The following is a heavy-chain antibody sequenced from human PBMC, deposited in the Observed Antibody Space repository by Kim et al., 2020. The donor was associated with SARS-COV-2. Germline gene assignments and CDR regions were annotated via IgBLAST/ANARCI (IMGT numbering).Heavy chain of an antibody. D-gene: IGHD3-22*01. CDR1: GFTFSSYA. Sequence: GGSLRLSCAASGFTFSSYAMSWVRQAPGKGLEWVSAISGSGGSTYYADSVKGRFTISRDNSKNTLYLQMNSLRAEDTAVYYCAKSTHYYDSSGYYFWFDPWGQGTLVTVSS. V-gene: IGHV3-23*01. J-gene: IGHJ5*02. CDR3: AKSTHYYDSSGYYFWFDP. CDR2: ISGSGGST.